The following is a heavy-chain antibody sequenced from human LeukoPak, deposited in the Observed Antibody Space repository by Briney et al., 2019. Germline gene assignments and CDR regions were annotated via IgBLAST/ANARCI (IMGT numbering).Heavy chain of an antibody. CDR2: INHSGST. J-gene: IGHJ6*04. CDR3: ATVVLAGGLRTMDV. Sequence: SETLSLTCAVYGGSFSGYYWSWIRQPPGKGLEWIGEINHSGSTNYNPSLKSRVTISVDTSKNQFSLNLSSVTAADTAVYYCATVVLAGGLRTMDVWGKGTTVTISS. V-gene: IGHV4-34*01. CDR1: GGSFSGYY. D-gene: IGHD6-19*01.